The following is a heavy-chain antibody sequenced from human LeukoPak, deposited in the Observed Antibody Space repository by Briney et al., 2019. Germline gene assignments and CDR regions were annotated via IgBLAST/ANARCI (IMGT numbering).Heavy chain of an antibody. CDR1: GFTFSSYA. CDR2: ISYDGSNK. Sequence: GGSLRLSCAASGFTFSSYAMHWVRQTPGKGLEWVAVISYDGSNKYYADSVKGRFTISRDNSKNTLYLQMNSLRSEDTAVYYCARAGYGDRKQSCYFDYWGQGTLVTVSS. D-gene: IGHD4-17*01. V-gene: IGHV3-30*07. J-gene: IGHJ4*02. CDR3: ARAGYGDRKQSCYFDY.